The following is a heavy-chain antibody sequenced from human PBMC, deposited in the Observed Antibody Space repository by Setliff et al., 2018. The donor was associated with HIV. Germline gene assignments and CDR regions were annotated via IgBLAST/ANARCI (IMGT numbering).Heavy chain of an antibody. CDR2: TYYSGST. J-gene: IGHJ4*02. CDR1: GGSISSYY. CDR3: ASQPAYSTDWYPPGYFDY. Sequence: PSETLSLTCTVSGGSISSYYWSWIRLPPGKGLEWIGYTYYSGSTNYNPSLKSRVTISVDTSRNQFSLKLTSVTAADTAVYYCASQPAYSTDWYPPGYFDYWGQGTLVTVSS. D-gene: IGHD6-19*01. V-gene: IGHV4-59*08.